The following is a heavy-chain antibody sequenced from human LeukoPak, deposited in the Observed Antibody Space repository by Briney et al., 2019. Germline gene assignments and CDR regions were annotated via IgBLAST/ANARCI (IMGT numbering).Heavy chain of an antibody. D-gene: IGHD3-10*01. CDR1: GFTFSSYW. V-gene: IGHV3-7*03. Sequence: GGSLRLSCAASGFTFSSYWMSWVCQAPGKGLEWVANIKQDGSEKYYVDSVKGRFTISRDNAKNSLYLQMNSLRAEDTAVYYCARDQIWFGDGGWFDPWGQGTLVTVSS. CDR2: IKQDGSEK. CDR3: ARDQIWFGDGGWFDP. J-gene: IGHJ5*02.